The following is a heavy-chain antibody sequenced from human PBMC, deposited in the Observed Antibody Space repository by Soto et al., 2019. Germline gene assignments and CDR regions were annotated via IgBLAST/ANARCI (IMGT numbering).Heavy chain of an antibody. D-gene: IGHD2-2*01. J-gene: IGHJ5*02. CDR1: GFTFSSYA. V-gene: IGHV3-23*01. CDR3: AKECVPAALFSWFDP. CDR2: ISGSGGST. Sequence: EVPLLEWGGGLVQPGGSLRLSCAASGFTFSSYAMSWVRQAPGKGLEWVSAISGSGGSTYYADSVKGRFTFSRDNSKNTLYLQMNSLRAEDTAVYYCAKECVPAALFSWFDPWGQGTLVTVSS.